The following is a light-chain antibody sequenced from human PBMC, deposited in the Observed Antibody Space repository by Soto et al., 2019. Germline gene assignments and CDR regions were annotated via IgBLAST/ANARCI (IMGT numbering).Light chain of an antibody. J-gene: IGKJ1*01. Sequence: IVLPQSPAPLSLSPGERATLSCRASQSVSSYLAWYQQKPGQAPRLLIYDASNRATGIPARFSGSGSGTDFTLTISSLEPEDFAVYYCQQRSNWPPTFGQGTKVEIK. CDR2: DAS. CDR3: QQRSNWPPT. CDR1: QSVSSY. V-gene: IGKV3-11*01.